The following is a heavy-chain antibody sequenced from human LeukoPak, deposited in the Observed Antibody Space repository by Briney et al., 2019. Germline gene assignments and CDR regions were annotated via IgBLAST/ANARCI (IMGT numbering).Heavy chain of an antibody. V-gene: IGHV4-34*01. Sequence: SETLSLTCAVYGGSFSGYYWGWIRQPPGKGLEWIGEINHSGSTNYNPSLKSRVTMSVDTSKSQFSLNLMSVTAADTAVYYCTRDTGTTGEVKFDPWGQGTLVTVSS. D-gene: IGHD4-17*01. J-gene: IGHJ5*02. CDR1: GGSFSGYY. CDR2: INHSGST. CDR3: TRDTGTTGEVKFDP.